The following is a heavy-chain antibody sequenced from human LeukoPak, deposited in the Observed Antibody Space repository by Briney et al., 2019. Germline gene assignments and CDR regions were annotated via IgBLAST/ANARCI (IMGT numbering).Heavy chain of an antibody. J-gene: IGHJ3*02. CDR1: GSIFSSYA. V-gene: IGHV3-23*01. CDR2: ISGSGGAA. CDR3: AKERLRCSGSSCYPDAFDI. D-gene: IGHD2-2*01. Sequence: GGSLRLSCAGSGSIFSSYAMSWVRQAPGKGLEWVSGISGSGGAAYYADSVKDRFTISRDNAKNTVYLQMHSLGAEDTAVYFCAKERLRCSGSSCYPDAFDIWGQGSVVTVSS.